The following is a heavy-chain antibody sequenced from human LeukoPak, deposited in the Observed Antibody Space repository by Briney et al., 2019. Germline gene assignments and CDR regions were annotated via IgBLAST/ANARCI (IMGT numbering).Heavy chain of an antibody. J-gene: IGHJ5*02. CDR3: AREGIAVAGTSRWFDP. CDR2: IYTSGST. CDR1: GRSISSYY. D-gene: IGHD6-19*01. Sequence: MTSETLSLTCTVSGRSISSYYWSWIRQPAGEGLEWIGRIYTSGSTNYNPSLKSRVTMSVDTSKNQFSLKLSSVTAADTAVYYCAREGIAVAGTSRWFDPWGQGTLVTVSS. V-gene: IGHV4-4*07.